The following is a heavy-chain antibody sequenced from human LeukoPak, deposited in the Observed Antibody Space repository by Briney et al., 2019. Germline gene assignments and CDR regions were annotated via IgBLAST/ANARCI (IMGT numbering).Heavy chain of an antibody. CDR3: ASQPTTVTTGPPGN. Sequence: SVKVSCKASGGTFSSYVISWVRQAPGQGLEWMGRIIPIFGTANYAQKFQGRVTITTDESTSTAYMELSSLRSEDTAVYYCASQPTTVTTGPPGNWGQGTLVTVSS. CDR1: GGTFSSYV. V-gene: IGHV1-69*05. D-gene: IGHD4-17*01. CDR2: IIPIFGTA. J-gene: IGHJ4*02.